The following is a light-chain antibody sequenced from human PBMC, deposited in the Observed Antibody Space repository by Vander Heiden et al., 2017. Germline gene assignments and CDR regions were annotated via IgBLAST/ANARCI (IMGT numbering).Light chain of an antibody. CDR1: SSNIGSNY. J-gene: IGLJ1*01. Sequence: QSVLTQPPSASGTTGQRVTISCSGSSSNIGSNYVYWYQQLPGTAPKLLIYRNNQRPSGVPDRFSGSKSGTSASLAISGLRSEDEADYYCAAWDDSLSGRVFGTGTKVTVL. V-gene: IGLV1-47*01. CDR2: RNN. CDR3: AAWDDSLSGRV.